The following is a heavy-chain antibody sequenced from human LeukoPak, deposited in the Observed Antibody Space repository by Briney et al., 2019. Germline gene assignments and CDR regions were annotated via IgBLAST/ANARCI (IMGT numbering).Heavy chain of an antibody. CDR3: ARGVVVVPATTENWFDP. V-gene: IGHV4-4*07. Sequence: SETLSLTCTVSGGSISSYYWSWIRQPAGKGLEWIGRIYTSGSTNYNPSLKSRVTMSVDTSKNQFSLKLSSVTAADTAVYYCARGVVVVPATTENWFDPWGQGTLVTVSS. CDR2: IYTSGST. CDR1: GGSISSYY. D-gene: IGHD2-2*01. J-gene: IGHJ5*02.